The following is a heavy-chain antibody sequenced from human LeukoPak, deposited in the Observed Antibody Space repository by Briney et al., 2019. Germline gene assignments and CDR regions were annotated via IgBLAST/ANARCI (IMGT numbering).Heavy chain of an antibody. CDR3: ATGARLNPTINRGEGHCNYYGMDV. J-gene: IGHJ6*02. Sequence: GGSLRLSCAASGFTFTSYWMRWVRQAPGKGLVWVSRISSDGSSTSYADSVKGRFTISRDNSKNTLYLQMNSLRAEDTAVYFCATGARLNPTINRGEGHCNYYGMDVWGQGTTVTVSS. CDR1: GFTFTSYW. V-gene: IGHV3-74*01. D-gene: IGHD3-16*01. CDR2: ISSDGSST.